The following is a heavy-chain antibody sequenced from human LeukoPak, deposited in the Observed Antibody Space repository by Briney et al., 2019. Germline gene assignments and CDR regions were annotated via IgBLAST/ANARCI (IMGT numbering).Heavy chain of an antibody. CDR1: GFTFSSCG. J-gene: IGHJ5*02. CDR2: ISYDGSNK. D-gene: IGHD6-25*01. CDR3: AKAASNWFDP. Sequence: SGGSLRLSCAASGFTFSSCGIHWVRRAPGKGLEWVAVISYDGSNKFYADSVKGRFTISRDNSNNTLYLQMDSLRVEDTAVYYCAKAASNWFDPWGQGTLVTVSS. V-gene: IGHV3-30*18.